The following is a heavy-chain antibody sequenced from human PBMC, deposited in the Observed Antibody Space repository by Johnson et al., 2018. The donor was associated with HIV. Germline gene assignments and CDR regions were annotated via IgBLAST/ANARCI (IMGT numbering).Heavy chain of an antibody. CDR3: ARFDEGWTAFDI. D-gene: IGHD2-15*01. CDR2: ISYDGSNK. Sequence: QVQLVESGGGVVQPGRSLRLSCAASGFTFNTYAMHRVRQAPGTGLEWVAVISYDGSNKYYADSVKGRFTISRDNSKNTLYLQMNSLRAEDTAVYYCARFDEGWTAFDIWGQGTMVTVSS. CDR1: GFTFNTYA. V-gene: IGHV3-30*04. J-gene: IGHJ3*02.